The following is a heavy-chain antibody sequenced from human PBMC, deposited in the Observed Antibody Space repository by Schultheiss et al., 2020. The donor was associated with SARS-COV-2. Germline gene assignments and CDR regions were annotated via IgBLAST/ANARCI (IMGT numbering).Heavy chain of an antibody. CDR3: ARGGPAAIGGWFDP. J-gene: IGHJ5*02. Sequence: GGSLRLSCAASGFTFSSYAMSWVRQAPGKGLEWVAVIWYDGSNKYYADSVKGRFTISRDNSKNTLYLQMNSLRAEDTAVYYCARGGPAAIGGWFDPWGQGTLVTVSS. CDR2: IWYDGSNK. CDR1: GFTFSSYA. V-gene: IGHV3-33*08. D-gene: IGHD2-2*01.